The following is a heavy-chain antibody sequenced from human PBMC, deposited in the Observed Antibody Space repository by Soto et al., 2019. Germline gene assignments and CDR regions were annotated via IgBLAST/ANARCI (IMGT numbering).Heavy chain of an antibody. D-gene: IGHD2-2*01. J-gene: IGHJ5*02. Sequence: EESLKISCKGSGYSFTSYWIGWGRQMPGKGLEWMGIIYPGDSDTRYSPSFQGQVTISADKSISTAYLQWSSLKASDTAMYYCERQEVEGVVTAAIGGWSHPCGQATRVTVYS. CDR1: GYSFTSYW. V-gene: IGHV5-51*01. CDR3: ERQEVEGVVTAAIGGWSHP. CDR2: IYPGDSDT.